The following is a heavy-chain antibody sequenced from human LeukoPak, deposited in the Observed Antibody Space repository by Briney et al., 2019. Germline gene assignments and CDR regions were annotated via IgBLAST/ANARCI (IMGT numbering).Heavy chain of an antibody. J-gene: IGHJ6*03. Sequence: GGSLRLSYAASGFTFSDYYMSWIRQAPGKGLEWVSYISSSGSTIYYADSVKGRFTISRDNAKNSLYLQMNSLRAEDTAVYYCARSNKGYYYYYYMDVWGKGTTVTISS. CDR3: ARSNKGYYYYYYMDV. CDR2: ISSSGSTI. CDR1: GFTFSDYY. V-gene: IGHV3-11*04. D-gene: IGHD1/OR15-1a*01.